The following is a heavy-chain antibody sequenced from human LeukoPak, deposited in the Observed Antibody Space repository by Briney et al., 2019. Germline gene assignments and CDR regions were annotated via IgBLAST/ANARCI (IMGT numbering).Heavy chain of an antibody. V-gene: IGHV4-59*01. D-gene: IGHD1-7*01. CDR2: IYYSGST. CDR1: GGSISSYY. Sequence: SETLSLTCTVSGGSISSYYWSWIRQPPGKGLEWIGYIYYSGSTNYNPSLKSRVTISVDTSKNQFSLKLSSVTAADTAVYYCARDTGITGTTPWGQGTPVTVSS. J-gene: IGHJ5*02. CDR3: ARDTGITGTTP.